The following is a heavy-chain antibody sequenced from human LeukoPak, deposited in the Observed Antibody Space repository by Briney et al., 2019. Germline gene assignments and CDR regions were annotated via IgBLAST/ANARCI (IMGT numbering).Heavy chain of an antibody. CDR1: WWSFSGYY. CDR2: INHSGST. Sequence: SETLSLICAVYWWSFSGYYWSWIRQPPGKGLEWIGEINHSGSTNYNPSLKSRVTISVDTSKDQFSLKLSSVTAADTAIYYCARGGSRTVTTAYWGQGTLVTVSS. J-gene: IGHJ4*02. CDR3: ARGGSRTVTTAY. V-gene: IGHV4-34*01. D-gene: IGHD4-17*01.